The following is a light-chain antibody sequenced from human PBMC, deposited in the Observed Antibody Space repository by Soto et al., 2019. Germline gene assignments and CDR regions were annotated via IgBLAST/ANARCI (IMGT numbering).Light chain of an antibody. V-gene: IGKV3-15*01. Sequence: EIVMTQSPVTLSVAPGERATLSCRASQSVSSNVAWYQKKPGQAPRLFIYGTSIRATATPARFSASGSGTEFTLTISGLQSEDFAVYYCHQYNNWPPWTFGPGTKVDIK. CDR1: QSVSSN. CDR2: GTS. J-gene: IGKJ1*01. CDR3: HQYNNWPPWT.